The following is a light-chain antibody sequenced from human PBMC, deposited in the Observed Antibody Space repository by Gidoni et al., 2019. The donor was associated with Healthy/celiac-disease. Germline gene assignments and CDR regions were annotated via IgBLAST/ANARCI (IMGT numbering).Light chain of an antibody. V-gene: IGLV1-44*01. J-gene: IGLJ2*01. CDR2: NNN. Sequence: QSVLTQPPSASGTPGQRVTISCSGSSSNIGSNTVNWYRHLPGTAPKLLIYNNNQRPSGVPDRFSGSKSGTSASLAISGLQSEDEADYYCAAWDDSLNGPVFGGGTKLTVL. CDR1: SSNIGSNT. CDR3: AAWDDSLNGPV.